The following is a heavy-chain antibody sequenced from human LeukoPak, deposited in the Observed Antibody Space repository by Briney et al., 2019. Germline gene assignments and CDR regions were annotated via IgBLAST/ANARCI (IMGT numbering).Heavy chain of an antibody. V-gene: IGHV1-2*02. CDR1: GYTFTGYY. CDR3: ARDHIVVVPAAIMLVTGLVDYGGNSNAFDI. J-gene: IGHJ3*02. CDR2: INPNSGGT. Sequence: GASVTVSCKASGYTFTGYYMHWVRQAPGQGLEWMGWINPNSGGTNYAQKFQGRVTMTRDTSISTAYMELSRLRSDDTAVYYCARDHIVVVPAAIMLVTGLVDYGGNSNAFDIWGQGTMVTVSS. D-gene: IGHD2-2*02.